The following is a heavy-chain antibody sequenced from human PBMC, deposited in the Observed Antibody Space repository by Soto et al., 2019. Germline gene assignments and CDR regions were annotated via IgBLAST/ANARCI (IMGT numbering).Heavy chain of an antibody. J-gene: IGHJ4*02. Sequence: QVQLVQSGAEVTKPGASVKVSCRASGYTFTTYDINWVRQATGQGLEWMGWMSPNSGATGYAQKFQGRVTMTRDTSISTAYMELSNLRSEDTAVYYCASRDDSSGHLYFDYWGQGTLVTVSS. CDR1: GYTFTTYD. CDR3: ASRDDSSGHLYFDY. V-gene: IGHV1-8*01. CDR2: MSPNSGAT. D-gene: IGHD3-22*01.